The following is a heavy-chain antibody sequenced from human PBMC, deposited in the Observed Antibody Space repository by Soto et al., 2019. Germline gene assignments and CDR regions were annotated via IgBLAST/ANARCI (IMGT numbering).Heavy chain of an antibody. D-gene: IGHD3-22*01. CDR1: GGTFTNYA. J-gene: IGHJ3*02. V-gene: IGHV1-69*01. CDR3: VGRYQDDSGPRACDI. CDR2: IIPIFGTA. Sequence: QVQLVQSGAEVKKPGSSVKVSCRASGGTFTNYAINWVRQAPGQGLEWMGGIIPIFGTADYAQNFQGRVTITADEPTSTAEVELRRLRSEDTAGYFCVGRYQDDSGPRACDIWGQGPMVTVSS.